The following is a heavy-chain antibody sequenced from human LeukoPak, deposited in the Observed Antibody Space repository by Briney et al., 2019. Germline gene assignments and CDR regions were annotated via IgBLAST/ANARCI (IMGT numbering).Heavy chain of an antibody. V-gene: IGHV3-7*01. D-gene: IGHD6-19*01. CDR2: IKQDGSEK. CDR3: ARDWAVAGTVPFDP. J-gene: IGHJ5*02. Sequence: SGGSLRLSCAASGFTFSSYWMSWVRQAPGKGLEWVANIKQDGSEKYYVDSVKGRFTISRDDAKNSLYLQMNSLRAEDTAVYYCARDWAVAGTVPFDPWGQGTLVTVSS. CDR1: GFTFSSYW.